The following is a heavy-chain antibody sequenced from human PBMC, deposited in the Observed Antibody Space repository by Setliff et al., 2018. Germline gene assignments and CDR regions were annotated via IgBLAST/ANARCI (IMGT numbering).Heavy chain of an antibody. Sequence: SVKVSCKASGGAFSNYGITWVRQAPGQGLEWMGGIIPIFGTTTYAQKFLGRVTITTDESSSTGYMELSSLRSEDTAVYFCARESVVVVTTTNYYYYYMDVWGKGTTVTVSS. D-gene: IGHD2-21*02. J-gene: IGHJ6*03. CDR3: ARESVVVVTTTNYYYYYMDV. V-gene: IGHV1-69*05. CDR2: IIPIFGTT. CDR1: GGAFSNYG.